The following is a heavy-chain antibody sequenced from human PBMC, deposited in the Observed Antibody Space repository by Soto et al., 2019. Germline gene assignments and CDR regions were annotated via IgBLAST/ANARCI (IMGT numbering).Heavy chain of an antibody. CDR1: GFTFSSYA. CDR3: ARAYGVTTVVTPDY. D-gene: IGHD4-17*01. CDR2: ISYDGSNK. J-gene: IGHJ4*02. V-gene: IGHV3-30-3*01. Sequence: PGGSLRLSCVASGFTFSSYAMHWVRQAPGKGLEWVAVISYDGSNKYYADSVKGRFTISRDNSKNTLYLQMNSLRAEDTAVYYCARAYGVTTVVTPDYWGQGTLVTVSS.